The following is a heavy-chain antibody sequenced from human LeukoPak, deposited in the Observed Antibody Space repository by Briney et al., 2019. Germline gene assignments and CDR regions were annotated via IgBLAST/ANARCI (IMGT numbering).Heavy chain of an antibody. CDR3: ARSLGYSYGHTPFDY. D-gene: IGHD5-18*01. J-gene: IGHJ4*02. CDR2: IYYSGST. CDR1: GGSISSSSYY. V-gene: IGHV4-61*05. Sequence: PSETLSLTCTVSGGSISSSSYYWGWIRQPPGKGLEWIGYIYYSGSTNYNPSLKSRVTISVDTSKNQFSLKLSSVTAADTAVYYCARSLGYSYGHTPFDYWGQGTLVTVSS.